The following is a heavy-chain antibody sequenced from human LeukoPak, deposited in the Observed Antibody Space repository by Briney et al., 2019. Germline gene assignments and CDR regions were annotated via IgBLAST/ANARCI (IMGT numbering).Heavy chain of an antibody. CDR3: ARDGLLWFGELFAFDI. V-gene: IGHV3-7*01. D-gene: IGHD3-10*01. CDR2: IKQDGSEK. J-gene: IGHJ3*02. CDR1: GFTFSSYG. Sequence: GRSLRLSCAASGFTFSSYGMHWVRQAPGKGLEWVANIKQDGSEKYYVDSVKGRFTISRDNAKNSLYLQMNSLRAEDTAVYYCARDGLLWFGELFAFDIWSQGTMVTVSS.